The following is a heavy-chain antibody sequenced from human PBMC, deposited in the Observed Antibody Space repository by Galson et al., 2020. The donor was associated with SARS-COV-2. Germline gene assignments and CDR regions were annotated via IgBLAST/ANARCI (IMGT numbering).Heavy chain of an antibody. CDR2: VYTSGST. V-gene: IGHV4-4*07. CDR1: GDSISTYY. D-gene: IGHD3-10*01. Sequence: SETLSLTCTVSGDSISTYYWSWIRQPAGKGLEWIGRVYTSGSTDYNPSLKSRVTMSLDPSKNQFSLKLRSVTAADTAVYYCARDQRGPSYGTGSYYYYMEVWGKGTTVTISS. J-gene: IGHJ6*03. CDR3: ARDQRGPSYGTGSYYYYMEV.